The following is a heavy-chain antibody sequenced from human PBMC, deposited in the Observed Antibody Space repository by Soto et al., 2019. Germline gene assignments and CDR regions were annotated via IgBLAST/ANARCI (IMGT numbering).Heavy chain of an antibody. CDR2: ISGSGGST. J-gene: IGHJ6*02. Sequence: LRLSCAASGFTFSSYAMSWVRQAPGKGLEWVSAISGSGGSTYYADSVKGRFTISRDNSKNTLYLQMNSLRAEDTAVYYCAKDGYSSGWSSYYYYYYGMYFWGQGTTVIVS. D-gene: IGHD6-19*01. CDR3: AKDGYSSGWSSYYYYYYGMYF. CDR1: GFTFSSYA. V-gene: IGHV3-23*01.